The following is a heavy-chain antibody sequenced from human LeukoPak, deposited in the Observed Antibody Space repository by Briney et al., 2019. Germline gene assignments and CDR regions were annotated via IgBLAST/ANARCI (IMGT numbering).Heavy chain of an antibody. CDR1: GGSISSGGYY. CDR3: ARGRRVTTVHYYFGY. V-gene: IGHV4-61*08. J-gene: IGHJ4*02. CDR2: IYYSGST. D-gene: IGHD4-17*01. Sequence: SETLSLTCTVSGGSISSGGYYWSWIRQPPGKGLEWIGYIYYSGSTNYNPSLKSRVTISVDTSKNQFSLKLSSVTAADTAVYYCARGRRVTTVHYYFGYWGQGTLVTVSS.